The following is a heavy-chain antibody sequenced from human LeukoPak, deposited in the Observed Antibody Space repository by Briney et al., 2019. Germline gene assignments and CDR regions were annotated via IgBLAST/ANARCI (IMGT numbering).Heavy chain of an antibody. CDR1: GFTFSSYS. Sequence: GGSLRLSCAASGFTFSSYSMNWVRQAPGKGLEWVSYISSSSSTIYYADSVKGRFTISRDNAKNSLYLQMNSLRAEDTAVYYCAIVVVPAAIAIHYGMGVWGQGTTVTVSS. V-gene: IGHV3-48*04. CDR3: AIVVVPAAIAIHYGMGV. D-gene: IGHD2-2*01. CDR2: ISSSSSTI. J-gene: IGHJ6*02.